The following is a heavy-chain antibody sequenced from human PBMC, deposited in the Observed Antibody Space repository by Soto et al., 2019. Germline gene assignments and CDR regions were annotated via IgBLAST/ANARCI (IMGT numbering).Heavy chain of an antibody. Sequence: SVKVSCKASGGTFSMYDISWVRQAPGQGLEWMGGIIPIFGTVNYAQKFQGRVTITADKSTSTAYMEMSSLRSEDTAVYYCPTTVAGRPHYFDFWVQVTLVTVSS. CDR3: PTTVAGRPHYFDF. CDR1: GGTFSMYD. CDR2: IIPIFGTV. D-gene: IGHD6-19*01. J-gene: IGHJ4*02. V-gene: IGHV1-69*06.